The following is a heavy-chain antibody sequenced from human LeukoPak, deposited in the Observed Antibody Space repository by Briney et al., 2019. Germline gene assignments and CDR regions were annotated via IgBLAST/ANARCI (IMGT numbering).Heavy chain of an antibody. D-gene: IGHD5-18*01. J-gene: IGHJ4*02. Sequence: PSETLSLTCTVSGGSISSYYWSWIRQPPGKGLKGIGYIYNSGSTNYNPSLKSRVTISVDTAKNQFSLKLSYVTAADTAVYYCARGGYSYGYDDDFDYWGQGTLVTVSS. V-gene: IGHV4-59*01. CDR2: IYNSGST. CDR1: GGSISSYY. CDR3: ARGGYSYGYDDDFDY.